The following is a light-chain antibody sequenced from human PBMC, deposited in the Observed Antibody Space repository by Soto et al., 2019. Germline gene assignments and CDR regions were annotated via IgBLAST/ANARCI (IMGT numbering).Light chain of an antibody. J-gene: IGKJ1*01. CDR1: ESISRN. V-gene: IGKV3-15*01. CDR2: GAS. Sequence: EMVVTQSPATLSMSPGGRATLSCRTSESISRNLAWYQQKLGQAPRLLIYGASTRATGVPDRFTGSGSGTDFILTITSLQSEDFGIYYCQQYYHWPRTFGQGCKVDIK. CDR3: QQYYHWPRT.